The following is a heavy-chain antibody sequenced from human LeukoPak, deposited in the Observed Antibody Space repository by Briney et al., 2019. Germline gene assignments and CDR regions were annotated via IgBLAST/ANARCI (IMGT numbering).Heavy chain of an antibody. CDR1: GFTFDDYT. D-gene: IGHD3-3*01. CDR3: AKDEGLSYDFWSGYPLDY. Sequence: TGGSLRLSCAASGFTFDDYTMHWVRQAPGKGLEWVSLISWDGGSTYYADSVKGRFTISRDISKNSLYLQMNSLRTEDTALYYCAKDEGLSYDFWSGYPLDYWGQGTLVTVSS. V-gene: IGHV3-43*01. CDR2: ISWDGGST. J-gene: IGHJ4*02.